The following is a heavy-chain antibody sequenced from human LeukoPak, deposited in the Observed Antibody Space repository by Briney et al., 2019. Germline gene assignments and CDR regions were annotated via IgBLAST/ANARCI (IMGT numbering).Heavy chain of an antibody. CDR1: GFTFSDHY. Sequence: GGSLRLSCAASGFTFSDHYMDWVRQAPGRGLEWVGRSRNKANSYTTEYAASVKGRFTISRDDSKNSLYLQMNSLKTEDTAVYYCARPTYSGSYYWFDYWGQGTLVTVSS. J-gene: IGHJ4*02. V-gene: IGHV3-72*01. D-gene: IGHD1-26*01. CDR3: ARPTYSGSYYWFDY. CDR2: SRNKANSYTT.